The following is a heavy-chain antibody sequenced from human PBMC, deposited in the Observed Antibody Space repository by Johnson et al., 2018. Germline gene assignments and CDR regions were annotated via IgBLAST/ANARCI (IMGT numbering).Heavy chain of an antibody. CDR2: ISWNSGSI. V-gene: IGHV3-9*01. CDR3: AKGVAAAGLLYYYYYYMDV. D-gene: IGHD6-13*01. J-gene: IGHJ6*03. Sequence: VQLVESGGGLVQPGRSLRLSCAASGFTFDDYAMHWVRQAPGKGLEWVSGISWNSGSIGYADSVKGRFTISRDNAKNSLYLQMNSLRAEDTALYYCAKGVAAAGLLYYYYYYMDVWGKGTTVTVSS. CDR1: GFTFDDYA.